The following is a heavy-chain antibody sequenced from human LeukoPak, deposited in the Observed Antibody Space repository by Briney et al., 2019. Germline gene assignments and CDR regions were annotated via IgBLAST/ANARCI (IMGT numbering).Heavy chain of an antibody. CDR3: ARGIAAPGYYYMDV. Sequence: ASVKVSCKASGYTFTGYYIHWVRQAPGQGLEWMGWMNPNSGNTGYAQKFQGRVTITRNTSISTAYMELSSLRSEDTAVYYCARGIAAPGYYYMDVWGKGTTVTVSS. CDR1: GYTFTGYY. J-gene: IGHJ6*03. V-gene: IGHV1-8*03. D-gene: IGHD6-13*01. CDR2: MNPNSGNT.